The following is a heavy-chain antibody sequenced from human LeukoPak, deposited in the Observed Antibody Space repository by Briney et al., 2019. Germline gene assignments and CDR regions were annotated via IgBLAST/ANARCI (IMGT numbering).Heavy chain of an antibody. CDR1: GFTFSSYA. J-gene: IGHJ4*02. CDR3: AKDLHYGDPLRIDY. D-gene: IGHD4-17*01. V-gene: IGHV3-23*01. Sequence: AGGSLRLSCAASGFTFSSYAMSWVRQAPGKGLEWVSAISGSGGSTYYAGSVKGRFTISRDNSKNTLYLQMNSLRAEDTAVYYCAKDLHYGDPLRIDYWGQGTLVTVSS. CDR2: ISGSGGST.